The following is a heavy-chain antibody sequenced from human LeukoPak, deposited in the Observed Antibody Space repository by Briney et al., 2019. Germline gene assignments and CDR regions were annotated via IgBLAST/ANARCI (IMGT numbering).Heavy chain of an antibody. J-gene: IGHJ4*02. V-gene: IGHV1-2*02. CDR2: INPNSGGT. CDR1: GYTFTGYY. Sequence: ASVKVSCKASGYTFTGYYMHWVRQAPGQGLEWMGWINPNSGGTNYAQKFQGRVTMTRDTSFSTAYMELSRLRSDGTAVYYCARGGLRLGELSLDNYYFDYWGQGTLVTVSS. CDR3: ARGGLRLGELSLDNYYFDY. D-gene: IGHD3-16*02.